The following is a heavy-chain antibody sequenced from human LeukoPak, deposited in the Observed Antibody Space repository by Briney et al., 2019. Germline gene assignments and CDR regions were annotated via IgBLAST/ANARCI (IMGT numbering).Heavy chain of an antibody. D-gene: IGHD3-3*01. CDR1: GGSLSYYY. CDR2: IYNSGST. J-gene: IGHJ5*02. Sequence: STETLSLTCSVSGGSLSYYYWSWIRQPPGKGLEWIGYIYNSGSTNYNPSLKSRVTISVDTSKNQFSLKLSSVTAADTAVYYCASYEGWFDPWGQGTLVTVSS. CDR3: ASYEGWFDP. V-gene: IGHV4-59*08.